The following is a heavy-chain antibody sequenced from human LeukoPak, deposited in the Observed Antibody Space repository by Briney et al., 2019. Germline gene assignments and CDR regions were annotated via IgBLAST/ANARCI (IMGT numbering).Heavy chain of an antibody. CDR3: ARIRCGHSGSVCYNH. D-gene: IGHD3-9*01. Sequence: PSETLSLTCGVFGVSINDYYWSWIRQSPGKGLEWIGEISHTEGTRYNPSLESRVTMSFGTSENQLSLKLIFVTAGDTAVYYCARIRCGHSGSVCYNHWGLGTLVTVSS. CDR2: ISHTEGT. CDR1: GVSINDYY. J-gene: IGHJ1*01. V-gene: IGHV4-34*01.